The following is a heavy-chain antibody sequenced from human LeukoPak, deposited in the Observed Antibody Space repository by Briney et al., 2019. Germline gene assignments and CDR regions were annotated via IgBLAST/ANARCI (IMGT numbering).Heavy chain of an antibody. CDR3: ARRGSRELLRGAFDI. Sequence: GESLKISCKGSGYSFTSYWIGWVRPMPGKGLEWMGIIYPGDSDTRYSPSFQGQVTISADKSISTAYLQWSSLKASDTAMYYCARRGSRELLRGAFDIWGQGTMATVSS. CDR2: IYPGDSDT. J-gene: IGHJ3*02. V-gene: IGHV5-51*01. D-gene: IGHD1-26*01. CDR1: GYSFTSYW.